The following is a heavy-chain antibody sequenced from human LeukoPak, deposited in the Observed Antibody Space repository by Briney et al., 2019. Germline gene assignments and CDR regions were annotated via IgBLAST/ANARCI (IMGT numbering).Heavy chain of an antibody. CDR3: ARDRAWNYFDS. V-gene: IGHV3-30*03. D-gene: IGHD3-3*01. Sequence: PGGSLRLSCVPSAFSFSSHGMHWVRQAPGKGLEWVAVISTDANRKYYAYSVEGRFTISRDNSKNTLYLQMDSLRPEDTAVYYCARDRAWNYFDSWGQGTLVTVS. J-gene: IGHJ4*02. CDR2: ISTDANRK. CDR1: AFSFSSHG.